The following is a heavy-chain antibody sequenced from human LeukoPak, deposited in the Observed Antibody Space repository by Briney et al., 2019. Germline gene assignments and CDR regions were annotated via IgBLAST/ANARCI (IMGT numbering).Heavy chain of an antibody. J-gene: IGHJ3*02. CDR2: INTDESSK. Sequence: PGGSLRLSCAASGFTFSSYWMHWVRQAPGKGLVWVSRINTDESSKSYADSVKGRFTISRDNAKNTVYLQMNSLKTEDTAVYYCTTDPPPLELRDYDAFDIWGQGTMVTVSS. CDR3: TTDPPPLELRDYDAFDI. V-gene: IGHV3-74*01. D-gene: IGHD1-7*01. CDR1: GFTFSSYW.